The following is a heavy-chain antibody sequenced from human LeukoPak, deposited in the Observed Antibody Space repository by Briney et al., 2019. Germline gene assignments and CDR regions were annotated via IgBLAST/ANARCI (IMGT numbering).Heavy chain of an antibody. V-gene: IGHV3-73*01. CDR2: IDKKDNLYAT. Sequence: GGSLKLSCVASGFTFSGSAVHWVRQSSGKGLEWVGHIDKKDNLYATAYAESVKGRFTISRDDSKDTAFLHMDSLKTEDTALYYCTRDRGTYNWFDPWGQGTLVTVSS. CDR3: TRDRGTYNWFDP. J-gene: IGHJ5*02. CDR1: GFTFSGSA. D-gene: IGHD2-15*01.